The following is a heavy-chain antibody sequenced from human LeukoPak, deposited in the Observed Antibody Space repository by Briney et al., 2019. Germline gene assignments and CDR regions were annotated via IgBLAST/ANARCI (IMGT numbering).Heavy chain of an antibody. CDR2: IYYSGST. D-gene: IGHD6-19*01. CDR1: GGSXXSYY. J-gene: IGHJ4*02. V-gene: IGHV4-59*08. CDR3: ARHGAVADNWDY. Sequence: LSLTXXXSGGSXXSYYWSWIRQPPGKGLEWIGYIYYSGSTNYNPSLKSRVTISVDTSKNQFSLKLSSVTAADTAVYYCARHGAVADNWDYWGQGTLVTVSS.